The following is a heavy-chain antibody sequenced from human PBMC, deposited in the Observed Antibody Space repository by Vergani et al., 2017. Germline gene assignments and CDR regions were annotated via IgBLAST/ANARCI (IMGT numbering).Heavy chain of an antibody. J-gene: IGHJ4*02. V-gene: IGHV3-21*01. Sequence: EVQLVESGGGLVKPGGSLRLSCAASGFTFSSYSMNWVRQAPGKGLEWVSSISSSSSYIYYADSVKGRFTISRDNAKNSLYLQMNSLRAEDTAVYYCARDYYDSSGYYYHDYWGQGTLVTVSS. CDR1: GFTFSSYS. CDR3: ARDYYDSSGYYYHDY. CDR2: ISSSSSYI. D-gene: IGHD3-22*01.